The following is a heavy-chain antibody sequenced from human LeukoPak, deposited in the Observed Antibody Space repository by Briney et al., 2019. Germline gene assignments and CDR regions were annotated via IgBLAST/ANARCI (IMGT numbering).Heavy chain of an antibody. Sequence: SETLSLTCTVSGGSISSHYWSWIRQPPGKGLEWIGCIYYSGNTNYNPSLKSRVTISVDTSKNLFSLKLNSVTAADTAVYYCARGLRYFDWLLYWGQGTLVTVSS. CDR3: ARGLRYFDWLLY. V-gene: IGHV4-59*11. CDR1: GGSISSHY. D-gene: IGHD3-9*01. CDR2: IYYSGNT. J-gene: IGHJ4*02.